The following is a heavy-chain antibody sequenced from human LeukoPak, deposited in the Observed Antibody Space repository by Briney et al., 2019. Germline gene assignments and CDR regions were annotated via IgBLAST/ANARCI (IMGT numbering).Heavy chain of an antibody. V-gene: IGHV3-30*18. D-gene: IGHD3-9*01. CDR1: EFTLRNYV. CDR2: ISYDGSNK. Sequence: GGSLRLSCAASEFTLRNYVMTWVRQAPGKGLEWVAVISYDGSNKYYADSVKGRFTISRDNSKNTLYLQMNSLRAEDTAVYYCAKDRDELVPDYWGQGTLVTVSS. CDR3: AKDRDELVPDY. J-gene: IGHJ4*02.